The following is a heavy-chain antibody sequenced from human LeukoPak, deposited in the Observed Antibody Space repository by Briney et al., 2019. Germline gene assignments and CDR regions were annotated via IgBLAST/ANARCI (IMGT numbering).Heavy chain of an antibody. D-gene: IGHD6-13*01. J-gene: IGHJ4*02. V-gene: IGHV3-33*01. Sequence: GRSLRLSCAASGFAFSRSGMHWVRQAPGKGLEWVAVVWYDGSNKHYADSVKGRFTISRDNSNNTLYLQMNSLRAEDTAVYYCARDPKYSNSWFSDYWGQGTLVTVSS. CDR2: VWYDGSNK. CDR1: GFAFSRSG. CDR3: ARDPKYSNSWFSDY.